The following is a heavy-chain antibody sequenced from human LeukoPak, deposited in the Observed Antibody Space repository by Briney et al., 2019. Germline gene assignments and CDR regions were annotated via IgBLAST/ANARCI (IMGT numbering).Heavy chain of an antibody. V-gene: IGHV6-1*01. Sequence: SQTLSLTCAISGDSVSNNSASWNWIRQSPSRGLEWLGRTYYRSQWYNDYALSVKSRISINPDTSKNQFSLQLNSVTPEDTAVFYCARQTDGWEWGQGTLVTVSS. CDR3: ARQTDGWE. CDR2: TYYRSQWYN. J-gene: IGHJ4*02. D-gene: IGHD1-26*01. CDR1: GDSVSNNSAS.